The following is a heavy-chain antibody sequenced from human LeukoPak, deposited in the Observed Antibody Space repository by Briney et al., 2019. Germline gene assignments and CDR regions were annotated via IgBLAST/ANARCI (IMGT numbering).Heavy chain of an antibody. D-gene: IGHD3-9*01. J-gene: IGHJ4*02. CDR1: GGSISSYY. CDR3: ARRGSYDILTGYYFDY. CDR2: IYYSGNT. V-gene: IGHV4-59*01. Sequence: SETLSLTCSVSGGSISSYYWSWIRQPPGKGLEWIGYIYYSGNTNYNPSLKSRVTISVGTSKNQFSLKLSSVTAADTAVYYCARRGSYDILTGYYFDYWGQGTLVTVSS.